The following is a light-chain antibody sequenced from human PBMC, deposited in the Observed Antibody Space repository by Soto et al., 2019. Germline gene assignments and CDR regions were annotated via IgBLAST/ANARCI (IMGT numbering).Light chain of an antibody. CDR2: DDS. Sequence: SYELTQPPSVSVAPGQTATITCGGNNIGTNSVHWYQQKPGQAPVVVVSDDSDRPSGIPERISGSNSGRTASLTIRRVEVGDEADYYCQVWDNSADHRGVVFGGGTQLTVL. CDR3: QVWDNSADHRGVV. V-gene: IGLV3-21*02. J-gene: IGLJ2*01. CDR1: NIGTNS.